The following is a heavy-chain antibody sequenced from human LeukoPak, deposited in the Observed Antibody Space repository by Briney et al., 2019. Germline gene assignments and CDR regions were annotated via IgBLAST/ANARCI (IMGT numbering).Heavy chain of an antibody. V-gene: IGHV3-23*01. D-gene: IGHD2-15*01. CDR1: GFTFSSYA. CDR2: ISGSGGST. CDR3: GSGYCSGGSCYSQVGHY. Sequence: GGSLRLSCAASGFTFSSYAMSWVRQAPGKGLEWVSAISGSGGSTYYADSVKGRFTISRDNSKNTLYLQMNSLRAEDTAVYYCGSGYCSGGSCYSQVGHYWGQGTLVTVSS. J-gene: IGHJ4*02.